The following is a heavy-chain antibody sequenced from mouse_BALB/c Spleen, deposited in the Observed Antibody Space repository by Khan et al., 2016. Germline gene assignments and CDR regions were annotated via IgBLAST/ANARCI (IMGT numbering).Heavy chain of an antibody. D-gene: IGHD1-1*01. CDR1: GYSITSDYA. CDR3: ARDYYGSSYFDY. V-gene: IGHV3-2*02. Sequence: EVKLEESGPGLVKPSQSLSLTCTVTGYSITSDYAWNWIRQFPGNKLEWMGYISYSGSTSYNPSLKSRISITRDTSKNQFFLQLNSVTTEDTATYYWARDYYGSSYFDYWGQGTTLTVSS. CDR2: ISYSGST. J-gene: IGHJ2*01.